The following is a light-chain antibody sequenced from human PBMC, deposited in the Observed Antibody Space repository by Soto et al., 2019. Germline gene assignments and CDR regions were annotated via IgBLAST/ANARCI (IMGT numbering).Light chain of an antibody. CDR1: QSVTSNY. CDR2: GGS. V-gene: IGKV3-20*01. CDR3: QQYGRSPLMHT. Sequence: EIVLTQSPGTLSLSPGERATHSCRASQSVTSNYLAWYQQKPGQAPRLLIYGGSTRAAGVPDRFSGSGSGTDFTLTITRVVPEDFAVYYCQQYGRSPLMHTFGQGTKLGVK. J-gene: IGKJ2*01.